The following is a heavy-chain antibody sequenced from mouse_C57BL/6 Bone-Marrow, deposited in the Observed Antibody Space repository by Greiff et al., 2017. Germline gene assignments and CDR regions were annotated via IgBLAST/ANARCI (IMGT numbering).Heavy chain of an antibody. CDR1: GYTFTGYW. CDR2: ILPGSGST. CDR3: ARYDYYYFDY. V-gene: IGHV1-9*01. D-gene: IGHD2-4*01. J-gene: IGHJ2*01. Sequence: QVQLQQSGAELMKPGASVKLSCKATGYTFTGYWIEWVKQRPGHGLEWIGEILPGSGSTNYSEKFKGKATFTADTSSNTAYMQLSSLTTEDSAIYYCARYDYYYFDYWGQGTTLTVSS.